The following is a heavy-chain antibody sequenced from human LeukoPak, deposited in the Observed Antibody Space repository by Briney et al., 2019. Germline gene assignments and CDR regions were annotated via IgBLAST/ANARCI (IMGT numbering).Heavy chain of an antibody. CDR3: ARAXTVMITFGGGKRNWFDP. Sequence: ASVKVSCKASGYTFTGYYMHWVRQAPGQGLEWMGWINPNSGGTNYAQKFQGRVTMTRDTSISTAYMELSRLRSDDPAVYYCARAXTVMITFGGGKRNWFDPWGQGTLVTVSS. V-gene: IGHV1-2*02. D-gene: IGHD3-16*01. J-gene: IGHJ5*02. CDR2: INPNSGGT. CDR1: GYTFTGYY.